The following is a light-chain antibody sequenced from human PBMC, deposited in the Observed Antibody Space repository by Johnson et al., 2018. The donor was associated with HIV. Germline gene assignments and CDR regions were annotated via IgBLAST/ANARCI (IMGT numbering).Light chain of an antibody. Sequence: QSVLTQPPSVSAAPGQKVTISCSGSNSNIGNNYVSWYQQLPGTAPKLLIYESTNRPSGFPDRFSGPKSGTSATLGISGLQPGDEADYYCGTWDNSLSAYVFGTGTKVTVL. CDR1: NSNIGNNY. CDR2: EST. CDR3: GTWDNSLSAYV. V-gene: IGLV1-51*02. J-gene: IGLJ1*01.